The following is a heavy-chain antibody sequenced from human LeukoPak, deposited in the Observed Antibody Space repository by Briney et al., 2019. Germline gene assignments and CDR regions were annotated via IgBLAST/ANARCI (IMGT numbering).Heavy chain of an antibody. CDR1: GYTFTSYY. CDR3: ARDNDSRDPPHFDY. V-gene: IGHV1-46*01. CDR2: INPSGGST. D-gene: IGHD3-16*01. Sequence: ASVKVSCKASGYTFTSYYMHWVRQAPGQGLEWMGIINPSGGSTSFARNFQGRLTMTRDMSTSTVYMELSSLRSEDTAVYYCARDNDSRDPPHFDYWGQGALVTVSS. J-gene: IGHJ4*02.